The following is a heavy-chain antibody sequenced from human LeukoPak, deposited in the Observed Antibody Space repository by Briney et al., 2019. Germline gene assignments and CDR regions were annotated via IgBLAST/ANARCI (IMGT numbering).Heavy chain of an antibody. V-gene: IGHV3-9*03. CDR1: GFTFDDYA. CDR2: ISWNSGSI. J-gene: IGHJ3*02. Sequence: PGRSLRLSCAASGFTFDDYAMHWVRQAPGKGLEWVSGISWNSGSIGYADSVKGRFTISRDNAKNSLYLQMNTLRAEDMALYYCAKDISDSSSWGDAFDIWGQGTTVTVSS. CDR3: AKDISDSSSWGDAFDI. D-gene: IGHD6-13*01.